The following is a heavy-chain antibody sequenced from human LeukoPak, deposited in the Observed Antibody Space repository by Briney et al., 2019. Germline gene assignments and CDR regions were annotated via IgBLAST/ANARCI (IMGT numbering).Heavy chain of an antibody. D-gene: IGHD2-21*01. CDR2: ISTSSSYI. V-gene: IGHV3-21*01. Sequence: PGGSLRLSCAASGFTFGSYSMNWVRQAPGKGLEWVSSISTSSSYIYYADSVKGRFTISRDNAKNSLYLQMNSLRAEDTAVYYCARDYGSSISSYYYYGMDVWGQGTTVTVSS. CDR1: GFTFGSYS. CDR3: ARDYGSSISSYYYYGMDV. J-gene: IGHJ6*02.